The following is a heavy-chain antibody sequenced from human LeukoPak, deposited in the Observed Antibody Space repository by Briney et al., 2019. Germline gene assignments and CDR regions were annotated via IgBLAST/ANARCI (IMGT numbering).Heavy chain of an antibody. J-gene: IGHJ1*01. V-gene: IGHV4-59*01. CDR1: GGSISSYY. CDR2: IYYSGST. CDR3: ARCYGSGSYCYFQH. Sequence: SETLSLTCTVSGGSISSYYCSWIRQPPGKGLEWIGYIYYSGSTNYNPSLKSRVTISVDTSKNQFSLKLSSVTAAATAVYYCARCYGSGSYCYFQHWGQGTLVTVSS. D-gene: IGHD3-10*01.